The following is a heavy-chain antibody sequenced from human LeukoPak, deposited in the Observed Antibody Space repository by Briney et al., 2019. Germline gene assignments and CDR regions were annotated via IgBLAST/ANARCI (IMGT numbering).Heavy chain of an antibody. CDR2: ISAYNGDT. V-gene: IGHV1-18*01. D-gene: IGHD3-9*01. J-gene: IGHJ4*02. Sequence: ASVKVSCKTSGYTFTIYGISWVRQAPGQGLEWMGWISAYNGDTRYTQSVQDRITPTTDTTTATAYMELRSLTSDDTAVYYCARPANMHLDWFMDYWGQGTLVTVSS. CDR3: ARPANMHLDWFMDY. CDR1: GYTFTIYG.